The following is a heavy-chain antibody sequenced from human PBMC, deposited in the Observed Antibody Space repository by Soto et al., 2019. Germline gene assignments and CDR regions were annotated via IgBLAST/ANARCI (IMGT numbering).Heavy chain of an antibody. V-gene: IGHV4-4*02. Sequence: QVQLQESGPGLVKPSGTLSLTCAVSGGSISSSNWWSWVRQPPGKGLEWIGEIYHSGSTNYNPSLESRVTISVDKSKNQFSLKLSSVTAADTAGYYCARGDSGYDPLDYWGQGTLVTVSS. D-gene: IGHD5-12*01. CDR2: IYHSGST. J-gene: IGHJ4*02. CDR3: ARGDSGYDPLDY. CDR1: GGSISSSNW.